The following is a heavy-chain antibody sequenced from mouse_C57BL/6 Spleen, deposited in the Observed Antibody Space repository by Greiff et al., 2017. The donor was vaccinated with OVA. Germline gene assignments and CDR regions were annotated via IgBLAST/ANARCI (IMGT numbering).Heavy chain of an antibody. CDR3: ARLRYYYGSSYDYAMDY. J-gene: IGHJ4*01. CDR1: GFTFSDYG. D-gene: IGHD1-1*01. CDR2: ISSGSSTI. Sequence: EVMLVESGGGLVKPGGSLKLSCAASGFTFSDYGMHWVRQAPEKGLEWVAYISSGSSTIYYADTVKGRFTIPRDNAKNTLFLQMTSLRSEDTAMYYCARLRYYYGSSYDYAMDYWGQGTSVTVSS. V-gene: IGHV5-17*01.